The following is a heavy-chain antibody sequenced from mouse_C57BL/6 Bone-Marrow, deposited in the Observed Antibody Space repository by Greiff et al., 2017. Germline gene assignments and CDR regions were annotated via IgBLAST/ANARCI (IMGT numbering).Heavy chain of an antibody. Sequence: QVQLQQSDAELVKPGASVKISCKVSGYTFTDHTIHWMKQRPEQGLEWIGYIYPRDGSTKYNEKFKGKATLTADKSSSTAYMQLNSLTSEDSAVYFCARTPTGTSWGYYFDYWGQGTTLTVSS. CDR3: ARTPTGTSWGYYFDY. V-gene: IGHV1-78*01. D-gene: IGHD4-1*02. CDR2: IYPRDGST. J-gene: IGHJ2*01. CDR1: GYTFTDHT.